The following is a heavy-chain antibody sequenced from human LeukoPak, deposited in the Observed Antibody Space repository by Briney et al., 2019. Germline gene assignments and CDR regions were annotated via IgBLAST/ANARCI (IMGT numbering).Heavy chain of an antibody. D-gene: IGHD2-2*01. V-gene: IGHV3-30*02. Sequence: GGSLRLSCAASGFIFSNYGMHWVRQTPAKGLEWVAFIRNDGSMKYCADSVKGRFTISRDNSKNTLYLQMNNLRTEDMAVYYCAKSDIIVVSDAKGNWFDPWGQGSLVTVSS. J-gene: IGHJ5*02. CDR3: AKSDIIVVSDAKGNWFDP. CDR1: GFIFSNYG. CDR2: IRNDGSMK.